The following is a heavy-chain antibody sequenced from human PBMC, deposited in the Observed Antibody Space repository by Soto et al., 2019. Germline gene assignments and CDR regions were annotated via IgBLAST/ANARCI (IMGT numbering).Heavy chain of an antibody. CDR2: ISYDGSNK. Sequence: QVQLVESGGGVVQPGRSLRLSCAASGFTFSSYAMHWVRQAPGKGLDWVAVISYDGSNKYYADSVKGRFTISRDNSKNTLYLQMNSLRAEDTAAYHCARVCEYYYDSSGYCYWGQGTLVTVSS. CDR1: GFTFSSYA. V-gene: IGHV3-30-3*01. J-gene: IGHJ4*02. D-gene: IGHD3-22*01. CDR3: ARVCEYYYDSSGYCY.